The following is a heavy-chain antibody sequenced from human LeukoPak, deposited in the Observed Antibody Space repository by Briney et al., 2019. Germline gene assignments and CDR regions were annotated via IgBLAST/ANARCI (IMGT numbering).Heavy chain of an antibody. CDR1: GFSFNNYA. Sequence: GGSLRLSCEASGFSFNNYAMTWVRQAPGKGLEWVSAISGSGGRTYYPDSVKGRFTISRDNSKNTLYLQMNSLRAEDTAVYYCARSRYTGSHFDYWGQGTLVTVSS. J-gene: IGHJ4*02. D-gene: IGHD1-26*01. CDR3: ARSRYTGSHFDY. CDR2: ISGSGGRT. V-gene: IGHV3-23*01.